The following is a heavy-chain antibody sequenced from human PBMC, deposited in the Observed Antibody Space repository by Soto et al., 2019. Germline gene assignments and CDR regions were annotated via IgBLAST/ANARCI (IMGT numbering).Heavy chain of an antibody. V-gene: IGHV4-34*01. Sequence: SATPSPTSTVAGGSFSAQYRRERRKPPGKGLEWIGEINHSAITNYNPSLKSRVTISVDTSKILFSLKLSSVTAAETAVYFCARGQMRSSSSLENYWGQGTTVPVSS. CDR2: INHSAIT. D-gene: IGHD6-13*01. CDR1: GGSFSAQY. J-gene: IGHJ4*02. CDR3: ARGQMRSSSSLENY.